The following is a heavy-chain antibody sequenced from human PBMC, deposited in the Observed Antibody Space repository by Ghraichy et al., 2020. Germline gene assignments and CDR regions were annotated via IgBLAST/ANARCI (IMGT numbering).Heavy chain of an antibody. D-gene: IGHD2-2*01. V-gene: IGHV3-21*01. CDR1: GFTFSSYS. Sequence: GGSLRLSCAASGFTFSSYSMNWVRQAPGKGLEWVSSISSSSSYIYYADSVKGRFTISRDNAKNSLYLQMNSLRAEDTAVYYCASMARGCSSTSCYRHFDYWGQGTLVTVSS. J-gene: IGHJ4*02. CDR3: ASMARGCSSTSCYRHFDY. CDR2: ISSSSSYI.